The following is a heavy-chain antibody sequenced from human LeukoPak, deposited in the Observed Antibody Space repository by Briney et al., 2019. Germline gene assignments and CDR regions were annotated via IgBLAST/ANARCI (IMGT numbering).Heavy chain of an antibody. CDR2: ISSTSAYI. D-gene: IGHD2-8*02. J-gene: IGHJ5*01. CDR1: GFALKSYS. Sequence: GGSLRLSCAGSGFALKSYSLSWVRQAPGKGLEWVSSISSTSAYIYYADSVKGRFTISRDNVDNVVYLQMNSLGAEDTAVYYCARVAVSGPTGWFDSWGQGALVIVSS. V-gene: IGHV3-21*01. CDR3: ARVAVSGPTGWFDS.